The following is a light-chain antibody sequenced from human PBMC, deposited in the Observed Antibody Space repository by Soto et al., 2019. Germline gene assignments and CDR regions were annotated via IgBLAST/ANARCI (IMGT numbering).Light chain of an antibody. CDR3: ATWSDSLKGWV. V-gene: IGLV1-44*01. Sequence: QSVLTQPPSASRTPGQRVTIPCSGSSSDIGSNSVNWYQQLPGAAPRLLTYANDHRPSGVPDRFSASKSGTSASLAISGVRSEDEAFYYCATWSDSLKGWVFGGGTKVTVL. CDR2: AND. CDR1: SSDIGSNS. J-gene: IGLJ3*02.